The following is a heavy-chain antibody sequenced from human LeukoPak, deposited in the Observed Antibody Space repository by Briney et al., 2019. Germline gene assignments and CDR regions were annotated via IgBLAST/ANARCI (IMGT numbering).Heavy chain of an antibody. J-gene: IGHJ4*02. D-gene: IGHD6-19*01. Sequence: GGSLRLSCAASGSTFSSYAMSWVRQAPGKGLEWVSAISGSGGSTYYADSVKGRFTISRDNSKNTLYLQMNSLRAEDTAVYYCANLASYSSGWYVSDYWGQGTLVTVSS. V-gene: IGHV3-23*01. CDR3: ANLASYSSGWYVSDY. CDR2: ISGSGGST. CDR1: GSTFSSYA.